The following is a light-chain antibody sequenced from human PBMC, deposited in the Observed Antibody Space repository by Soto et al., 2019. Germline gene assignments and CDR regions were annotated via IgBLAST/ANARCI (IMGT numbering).Light chain of an antibody. CDR3: QQYDNLPLT. CDR2: DAS. Sequence: DIPMTQSPSSLSASVGDRVTITCQASQDISNYLNWYQQKPGKAPKLLIYDASNLETGVPSRFSGEGSGTDFPFTISSLQPEGIATYSWQQYDNLPLTVGGGTKVEIK. V-gene: IGKV1-33*01. J-gene: IGKJ4*01. CDR1: QDISNY.